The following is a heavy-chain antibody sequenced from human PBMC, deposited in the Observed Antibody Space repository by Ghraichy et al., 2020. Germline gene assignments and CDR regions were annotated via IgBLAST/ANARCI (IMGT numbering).Heavy chain of an antibody. D-gene: IGHD3-16*01. J-gene: IGHJ5*02. Sequence: SETLSLTCTVSGGSISSSSYYWGWIRQPPGKGLEWIGSIYYSGSTYYNPSLKSRVTISVDTSKNQFSLKLSSVTAADTAVYYCARDWRSGPTHWFDPWGQGTLVTVSS. CDR3: ARDWRSGPTHWFDP. V-gene: IGHV4-39*02. CDR1: GGSISSSSYY. CDR2: IYYSGST.